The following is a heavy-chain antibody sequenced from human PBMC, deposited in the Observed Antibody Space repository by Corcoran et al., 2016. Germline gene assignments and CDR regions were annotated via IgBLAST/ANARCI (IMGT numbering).Heavy chain of an antibody. CDR1: GFTVSSNY. J-gene: IGHJ4*02. D-gene: IGHD1-26*01. CDR2: IYSGGST. V-gene: IGHV3-53*01. Sequence: EVQLVESGGGLIQPGGSLRLSCAASGFTVSSNYMSWVRQAPGKGLEWVSVIYSGGSTYYADSVKGRFTISRDNSKNTLYLQMNSLSAEDTAVYYWARDPYSGSTSDYWGQGTLVTVSS. CDR3: ARDPYSGSTSDY.